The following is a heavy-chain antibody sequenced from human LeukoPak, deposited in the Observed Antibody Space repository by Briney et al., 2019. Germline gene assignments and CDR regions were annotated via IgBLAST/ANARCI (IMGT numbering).Heavy chain of an antibody. CDR2: ISGSGGST. V-gene: IGHV3-23*01. CDR3: AKGGILGYYYGSGSAFHI. Sequence: GGSLRLSCAASGFTFSSYAMSWVRQAPGKGLEWVSAISGSGGSTYYADSVKGRFTISRDNSKKTLYLQMNSLRAEDTAVYYCAKGGILGYYYGSGSAFHIWGQGTMVTVSS. J-gene: IGHJ3*02. D-gene: IGHD3-10*01. CDR1: GFTFSSYA.